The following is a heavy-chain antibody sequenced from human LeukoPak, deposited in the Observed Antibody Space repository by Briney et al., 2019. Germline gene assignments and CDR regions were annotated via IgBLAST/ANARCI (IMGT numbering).Heavy chain of an antibody. D-gene: IGHD2-2*01. CDR2: INPNSGGT. CDR3: AAWGVVPGYYYYYGMDV. CDR1: GYTFTGYY. V-gene: IGHV1-2*02. Sequence: AASVKVSCKASGYTFTGYYMHWVRQAPGQGLEWMGWINPNSGGTNYAQKFQGRVTMTRDTSISTAYMELSRLRSDDTAVYYCAAWGVVPGYYYYYGMDVWGQGTTVTVSS. J-gene: IGHJ6*02.